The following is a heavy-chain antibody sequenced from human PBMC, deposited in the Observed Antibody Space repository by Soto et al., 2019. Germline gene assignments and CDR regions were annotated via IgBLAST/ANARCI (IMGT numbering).Heavy chain of an antibody. D-gene: IGHD3-10*01. J-gene: IGHJ6*02. CDR3: AKAQPPVWGSGSYYTEDPQPSLSYGMDV. CDR1: GFTFSSYA. V-gene: IGHV3-23*01. CDR2: ISGSGGST. Sequence: GGSLRLSCAASGFTFSSYAMSWVRQAPGKGLEWVSAISGSGGSTYYADSVKGRFTISRDNSKNTLYLQMNSLRAEDTAVYYCAKAQPPVWGSGSYYTEDPQPSLSYGMDVWGQGTTVTVSS.